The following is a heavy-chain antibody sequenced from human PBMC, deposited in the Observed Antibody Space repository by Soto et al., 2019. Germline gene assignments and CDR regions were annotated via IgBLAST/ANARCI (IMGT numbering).Heavy chain of an antibody. Sequence: ASVKVSCKASGFTFTSSAMQWVRQARGQRLEWIGWIVVGNGNTKYSQKFQGRVTITRDTSASTAYMELSSLRSEDTAVYYCARFSTVTTPWGTGSGYYYYGMDVWGQGTTVTVSS. J-gene: IGHJ6*02. CDR2: IVVGNGNT. D-gene: IGHD4-4*01. CDR3: ARFSTVTTPWGTGSGYYYYGMDV. CDR1: GFTFTSSA. V-gene: IGHV1-3*01.